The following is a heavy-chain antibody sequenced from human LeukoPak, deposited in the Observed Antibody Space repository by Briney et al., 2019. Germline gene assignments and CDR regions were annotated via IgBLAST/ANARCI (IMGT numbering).Heavy chain of an antibody. Sequence: GGSLRLSCAASGFTFSSYGMHWVRQAPGKGLEWVAFIRYDGSNKYYADSVKGRFTISRDNSKNTLYLQMNSLRAEDTAVYYCAKSINRFKDYYYYMDVWGKGTPVTVSS. CDR2: IRYDGSNK. CDR3: AKSINRFKDYYYYMDV. V-gene: IGHV3-30*02. J-gene: IGHJ6*03. CDR1: GFTFSSYG. D-gene: IGHD2/OR15-2a*01.